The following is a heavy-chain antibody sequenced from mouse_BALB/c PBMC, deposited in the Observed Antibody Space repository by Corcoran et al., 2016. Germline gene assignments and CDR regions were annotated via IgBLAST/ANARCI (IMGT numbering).Heavy chain of an antibody. J-gene: IGHJ3*01. CDR1: GFNIKDYY. CDR3: ARSGNYLFAY. CDR2: IDPENGNT. Sequence: EVQLQQSGAELVRPGALVKLSCKASGFNIKDYYMHWVKQRPEQGLEWIGWIDPENGNTIYDPKFQGKASITADTSSNTAYLQLSSLTSEDTAVYYCARSGNYLFAYWGQGTLVTVSA. V-gene: IGHV14-1*02. D-gene: IGHD2-1*01.